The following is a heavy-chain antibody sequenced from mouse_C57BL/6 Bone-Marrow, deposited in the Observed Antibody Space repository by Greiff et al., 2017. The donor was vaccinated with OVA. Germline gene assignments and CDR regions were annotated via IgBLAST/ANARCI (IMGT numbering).Heavy chain of an antibody. D-gene: IGHD2-3*01. CDR3: TRDGYYAMDY. Sequence: EVKLMESGEGLVKPGGSLKLSCAASGFTFSSYTMSWVRQTPEKRLEWVAYISSGGDYIYYADTVKGRFTISRDNARNTLYLQMSSLKSEDTAMYYCTRDGYYAMDYWGQGTSVTVSS. J-gene: IGHJ4*01. CDR2: ISSGGDYI. CDR1: GFTFSSYT. V-gene: IGHV5-9-1*02.